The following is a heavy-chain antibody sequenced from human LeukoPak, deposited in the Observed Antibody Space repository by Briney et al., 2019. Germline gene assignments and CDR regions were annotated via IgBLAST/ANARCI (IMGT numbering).Heavy chain of an antibody. CDR3: GKARNLLRYPDLSPQK. V-gene: IGHV3-23*01. CDR2: ISSSGSTT. D-gene: IGHD3-9*01. CDR1: GFTFSSSA. J-gene: IGHJ4*02. Sequence: GGSLRLSCAASGFTFSSSAMTWVRQSPGKGLEWVSTISSSGSTTYYADSVTGRFTLSRDNSKNTLDLQMNSLRAEDTAIYYCGKARNLLRYPDLSPQKWGQGTLVTVSS.